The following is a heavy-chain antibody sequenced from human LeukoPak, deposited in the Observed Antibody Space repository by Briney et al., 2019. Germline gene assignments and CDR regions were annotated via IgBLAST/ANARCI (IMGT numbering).Heavy chain of an antibody. CDR2: IKQDGSEK. CDR3: ARMGWIAAADFDY. D-gene: IGHD6-13*01. V-gene: IGHV3-7*01. Sequence: PGGSLRLSGAASGFTFSSYWMSWVRQAPGKGLEWVANIKQDGSEKYYVDSVKGRFTISRDNAKNSLYLQMHSLRAEDTAVYYCARMGWIAAADFDYWGQGTLVTVSS. CDR1: GFTFSSYW. J-gene: IGHJ4*02.